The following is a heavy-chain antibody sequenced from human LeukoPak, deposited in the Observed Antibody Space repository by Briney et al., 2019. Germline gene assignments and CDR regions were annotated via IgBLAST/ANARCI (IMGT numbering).Heavy chain of an antibody. D-gene: IGHD3-22*01. CDR1: GGSISSSSYY. V-gene: IGHV4-39*07. Sequence: SETLSLTCTVSGGSISSSSYYWGWIRQPPGKGLERIGSIYYSGSTYYNPSLKSRVTISVDTSKNQFSLKLSSVTAADTAVYYCAREDSSGYYGRSAGGAFDIWGQGTMVTVSS. J-gene: IGHJ3*02. CDR2: IYYSGST. CDR3: AREDSSGYYGRSAGGAFDI.